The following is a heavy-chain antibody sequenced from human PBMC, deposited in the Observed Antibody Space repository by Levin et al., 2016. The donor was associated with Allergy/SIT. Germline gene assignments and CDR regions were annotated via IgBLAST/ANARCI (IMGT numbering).Heavy chain of an antibody. CDR1: GYLFTAFH. J-gene: IGHJ4*02. Sequence: ASVKVSCKASGYLFTAFHIEWLRQAPGQGLEWIGWVNVLTGETTHAKTVHQRLTITTDTSTATVSMVLSSLIEDDTAVYYCAREGAISGWTDYWGQGTQVTVSS. CDR3: AREGAISGWTDY. D-gene: IGHD6-19*01. V-gene: IGHV1-18*01. CDR2: VNVLTGET.